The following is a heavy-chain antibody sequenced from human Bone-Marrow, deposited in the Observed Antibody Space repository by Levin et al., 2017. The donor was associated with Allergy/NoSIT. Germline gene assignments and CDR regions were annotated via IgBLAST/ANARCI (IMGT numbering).Heavy chain of an antibody. V-gene: IGHV4-59*01. D-gene: IGHD2-21*02. CDR2: IYYSGTT. Sequence: SQTLSLTCTVSGDSISSYFWTWVRQSPGKGLEWIGYIYYSGTTNYNPSLKSRVTMSMDTSKNHFSLKLSSVTAADTAVYYCARVVVTAVVASDAFDLWDQGTMVLVSS. CDR3: ARVVVTAVVASDAFDL. J-gene: IGHJ3*01. CDR1: GDSISSYF.